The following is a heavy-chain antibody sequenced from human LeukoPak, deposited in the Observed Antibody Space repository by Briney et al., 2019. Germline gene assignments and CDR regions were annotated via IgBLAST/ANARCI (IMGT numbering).Heavy chain of an antibody. D-gene: IGHD3-22*01. CDR3: ARDARYYYDSSGYYYGPTGY. CDR1: GYTFTSYG. V-gene: IGHV1-18*01. CDR2: ISAYNGNT. J-gene: IGHJ4*02. Sequence: ASVKVSCKASGYTFTSYGISLVRQAPRQGLEWMGWISAYNGNTNYAQKLQGRVTMTTDTSTSTAYMELRSLRSDDTAVYYCARDARYYYDSSGYYYGPTGYWGQGTLVTVSS.